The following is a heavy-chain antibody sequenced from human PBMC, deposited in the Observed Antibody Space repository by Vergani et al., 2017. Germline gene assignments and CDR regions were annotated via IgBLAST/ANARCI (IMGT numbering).Heavy chain of an antibody. V-gene: IGHV3-11*01. Sequence: QVQLVESGGGLVKPGGSLRLSCAASGFTFSDYYMSWIRQAPGKGLEWVSYISSSGSTIYYADSVKGRFTISRDNAKNSLYLQMNSLRAEDTAVYYCARELDPLYDILTGRTSAPAPVDYWGQGTLVTVSS. CDR2: ISSSGSTI. D-gene: IGHD3-9*01. J-gene: IGHJ4*02. CDR1: GFTFSDYY. CDR3: ARELDPLYDILTGRTSAPAPVDY.